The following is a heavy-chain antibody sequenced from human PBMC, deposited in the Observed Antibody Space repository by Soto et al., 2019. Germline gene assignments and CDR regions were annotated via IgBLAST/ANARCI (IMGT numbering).Heavy chain of an antibody. Sequence: VQLVESGGGLVKPGGSLRLSCAASGFTFSNAWMSWVRQAPGKGLEWMGGIIPIFGTANHAQKFQGRVTIIADESTSTVYMELSSLRSEDTAMYYCARGWGYDSNDYYYAYWGQGTLVIVSS. CDR2: IIPIFGTA. J-gene: IGHJ4*02. CDR3: ARGWGYDSNDYYYAY. CDR1: GFTFSNAW. V-gene: IGHV1-69*01. D-gene: IGHD3-22*01.